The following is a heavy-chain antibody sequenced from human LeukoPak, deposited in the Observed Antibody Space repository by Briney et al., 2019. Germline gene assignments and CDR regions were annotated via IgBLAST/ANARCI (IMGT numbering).Heavy chain of an antibody. CDR3: AKLTGSSGPLDY. CDR2: ISGSGGST. D-gene: IGHD3-22*01. CDR1: GFTFSSYN. V-gene: IGHV3-23*01. J-gene: IGHJ4*02. Sequence: GGSLRLSCAASGFTFSSYNMNWVRQAPGKGLEWVSAISGSGGSTYYADSVKGRFTISRDNSKNTLYLQMNSLRAEDTAVYYCAKLTGSSGPLDYWGQGTLVTVPS.